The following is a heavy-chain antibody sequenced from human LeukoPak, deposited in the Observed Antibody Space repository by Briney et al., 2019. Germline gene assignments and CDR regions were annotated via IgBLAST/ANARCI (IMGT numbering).Heavy chain of an antibody. V-gene: IGHV3-23*01. Sequence: GGSLRLSCAASGFTLNSYAMSWVRQAPGKGLEWVSGISGSGVNTYYADSVKGRFTISRDNSKNTLYLQMNSLRAEDTAVYYCAKLGGPYNWDYAGLNYMDVWGKGTTVTVSS. CDR2: ISGSGVNT. D-gene: IGHD1-7*01. CDR3: AKLGGPYNWDYAGLNYMDV. J-gene: IGHJ6*03. CDR1: GFTLNSYA.